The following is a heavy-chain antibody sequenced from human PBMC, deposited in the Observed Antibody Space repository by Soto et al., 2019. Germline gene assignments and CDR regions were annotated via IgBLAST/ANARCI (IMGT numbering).Heavy chain of an antibody. V-gene: IGHV3-30*18. D-gene: IGHD5-12*01. J-gene: IGHJ6*02. CDR1: GFTFSSYG. CDR2: ISYDGSNK. Sequence: SLRLSCAASGFTFSSYGMHWVRQAPGKGLEWVAVISYDGSNKYYADSVKGRFTISRDNSKNTLYLQMNSLRAEDTAVYYCAKGGSGYDGAYYYYGMDVWGQGTTVTVSS. CDR3: AKGGSGYDGAYYYYGMDV.